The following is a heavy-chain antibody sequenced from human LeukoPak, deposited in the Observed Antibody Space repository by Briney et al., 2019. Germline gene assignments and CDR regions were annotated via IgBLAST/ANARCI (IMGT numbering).Heavy chain of an antibody. V-gene: IGHV3-30*02. CDR2: IRYDGSNK. Sequence: GGSLRLSCAASGFTFSSYGMHWVRQAPGKGLEWVAFIRYDGSNKYYAASVKGRFTISRDNSKNTLYLQMNSLRAEDTAVYYCAKDMIVGALDYWGQGTLVTVSS. CDR3: AKDMIVGALDY. J-gene: IGHJ4*02. D-gene: IGHD1-26*01. CDR1: GFTFSSYG.